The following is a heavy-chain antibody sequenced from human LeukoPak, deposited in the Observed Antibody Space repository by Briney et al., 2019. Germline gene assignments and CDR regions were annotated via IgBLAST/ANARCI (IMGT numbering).Heavy chain of an antibody. V-gene: IGHV4-39*07. Sequence: SETLSLTCTVSGGSISSSSYYWGWIRQPPGKGLEWIGSIYYSGSTYYNPSLKSRVTISVDTSKNQSSLKLSSVTAADTVVYYWARGTEVRGGGTFDYWGQGTLVTVSS. D-gene: IGHD3-10*01. CDR2: IYYSGST. CDR3: ARGTEVRGGGTFDY. CDR1: GGSISSSSYY. J-gene: IGHJ4*02.